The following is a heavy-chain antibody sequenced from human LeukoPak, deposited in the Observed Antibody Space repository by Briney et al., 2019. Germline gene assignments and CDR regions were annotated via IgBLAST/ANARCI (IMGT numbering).Heavy chain of an antibody. J-gene: IGHJ4*02. CDR3: ARGQGTVTTH. V-gene: IGHV4-34*01. D-gene: IGHD4-11*01. CDR2: INHSGSA. Sequence: SETLSLTCAVSGGSFSGYYWTWIRQPPGKGLEWIGEINHSGSANYNPSLMSRVTISLDTSKSHFSLNLSSVTAADTAVYYCARGQGTVTTHWGQGTLVTVSS. CDR1: GGSFSGYY.